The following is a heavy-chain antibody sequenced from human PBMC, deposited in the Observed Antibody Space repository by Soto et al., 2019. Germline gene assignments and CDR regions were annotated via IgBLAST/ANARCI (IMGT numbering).Heavy chain of an antibody. CDR2: FDPEGGEA. D-gene: IGHD6-19*01. Sequence: ASVKVSCKISGHTLTELSIHWVRQAPGKGLEWMGGFDPEGGEAIYAQKWHGRVTVTEDTVTDTAYMELSSLRSEDTAVYYCARGLYSSGWTDYWGQGTLVTVSS. V-gene: IGHV1-24*01. CDR3: ARGLYSSGWTDY. CDR1: GHTLTELS. J-gene: IGHJ4*02.